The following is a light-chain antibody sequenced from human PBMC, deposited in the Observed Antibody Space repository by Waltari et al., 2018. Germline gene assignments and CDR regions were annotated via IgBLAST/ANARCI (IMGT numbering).Light chain of an antibody. V-gene: IGLV2-14*01. J-gene: IGLJ3*02. Sequence: QSALTQPASVSGSPGQSITISCTGTSSDVGGYDYASWYKQNPGKAPKLMIYDVNNRPSGVSNRFSGSKSGNTASLTISGLQAEDEAYYYCSSYTSSSTLVFGGGTKLTVL. CDR1: SSDVGGYDY. CDR3: SSYTSSSTLV. CDR2: DVN.